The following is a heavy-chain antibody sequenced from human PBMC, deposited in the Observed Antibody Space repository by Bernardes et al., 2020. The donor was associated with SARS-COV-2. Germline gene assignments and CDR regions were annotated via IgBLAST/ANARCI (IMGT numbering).Heavy chain of an antibody. V-gene: IGHV3-23*01. D-gene: IGHD1-26*01. Sequence: GGSLRLSCAASGFTFSSYAMSWVRQAPGKGLEWVSAIRGSGTTTFYADSVKGRFTISRDNSKNTMYMQMNSLRAEDTAVYYCATLGGSFSYYAIDVWGQGTTVTGSS. CDR3: ATLGGSFSYYAIDV. CDR1: GFTFSSYA. CDR2: IRGSGTTT. J-gene: IGHJ6*02.